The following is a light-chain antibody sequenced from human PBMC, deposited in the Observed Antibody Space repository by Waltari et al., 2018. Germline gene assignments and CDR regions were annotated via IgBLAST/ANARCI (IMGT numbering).Light chain of an antibody. Sequence: SYELTQTPSVSVSPGQTASIPCSGDKLGDKYACWYQQTPGQSPVLVIYQDSKRPSGIPERFSGSNSGNTATLTISGTQAMDEADYYCQAWDSSTVVFGGGTKLTVL. CDR2: QDS. J-gene: IGLJ2*01. V-gene: IGLV3-1*01. CDR1: KLGDKY. CDR3: QAWDSSTVV.